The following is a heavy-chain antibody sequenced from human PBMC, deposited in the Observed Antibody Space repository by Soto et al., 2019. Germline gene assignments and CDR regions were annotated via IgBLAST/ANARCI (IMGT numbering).Heavy chain of an antibody. CDR2: ITPYNGKT. CDR3: ARDTSHYFDH. D-gene: IGHD2-2*01. V-gene: IGHV1-18*01. Sequence: ASVKVSCKASGYTFITYGVTWVRQAPGQGLEWMGWITPYNGKTHYAQKFQDRVTMATDTAATTAYMELRSLTSDDSAMYFCARDTSHYFDHWGQGILVTVSS. J-gene: IGHJ4*02. CDR1: GYTFITYG.